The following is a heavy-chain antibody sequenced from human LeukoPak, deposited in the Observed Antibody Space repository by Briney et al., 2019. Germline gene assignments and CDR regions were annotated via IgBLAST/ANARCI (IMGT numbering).Heavy chain of an antibody. V-gene: IGHV3-23*01. D-gene: IGHD3-22*01. Sequence: GGSLRVSCEGSGFTFSKYAVSWVRQAPGKGLEWVSAISGRGTSTYYADSVKGRFTISRDNSVNMLYLQMNSLRAEDTAIYYCAKEIFSVTMRIEVQGAFDIWGQGTMVSVSS. CDR3: AKEIFSVTMRIEVQGAFDI. J-gene: IGHJ3*02. CDR2: ISGRGTST. CDR1: GFTFSKYA.